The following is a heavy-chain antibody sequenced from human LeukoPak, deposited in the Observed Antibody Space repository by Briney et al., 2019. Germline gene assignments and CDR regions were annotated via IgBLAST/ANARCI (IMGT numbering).Heavy chain of an antibody. CDR3: ARQAGGNSGPFDY. Sequence: KPSETLSLTCTVSGGSISSNYCTWIRQPPGKGLEWIGYIYNSGSTNYNPSLKSRVTISVDTSKNQFSLKLSTVTAADTAIYYCARQAGGNSGPFDYWGQGTLVTVSS. J-gene: IGHJ4*02. CDR1: GGSISSNY. D-gene: IGHD4-23*01. CDR2: IYNSGST. V-gene: IGHV4-59*08.